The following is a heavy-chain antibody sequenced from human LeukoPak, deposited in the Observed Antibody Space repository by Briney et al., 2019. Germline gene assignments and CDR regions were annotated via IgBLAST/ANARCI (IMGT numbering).Heavy chain of an antibody. V-gene: IGHV3-30*02. CDR2: IRYDGSNT. CDR3: ASNRWGSSWSVFDY. J-gene: IGHJ4*02. CDR1: GFTFSSYG. D-gene: IGHD6-13*01. Sequence: PGGSLRLSCAASGFTFSSYGMHWVRQAPGKGLEWVAFIRYDGSNTYYADSVKGRFTISRDNSKNTLYLQMNSLRAEDTAVYYCASNRWGSSWSVFDYWGQGTLVTVSS.